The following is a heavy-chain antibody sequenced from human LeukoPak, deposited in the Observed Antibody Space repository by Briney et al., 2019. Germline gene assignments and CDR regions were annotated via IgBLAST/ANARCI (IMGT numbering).Heavy chain of an antibody. CDR3: VKDLYSYSFDY. CDR2: ISSYGGXX. Sequence: GGSLRLSCSASXFTXXXYGMHXXXXXPXXXLXYVSTISSYGGXXYYXDLVKGRFTISRDNSKNTLYLQMSSLRAEDTAVYYCVKDLYSYSFDYWGQGTLVTVSS. D-gene: IGHD2-8*01. J-gene: IGHJ4*02. V-gene: IGHV3-64D*09. CDR1: XFTXXXYG.